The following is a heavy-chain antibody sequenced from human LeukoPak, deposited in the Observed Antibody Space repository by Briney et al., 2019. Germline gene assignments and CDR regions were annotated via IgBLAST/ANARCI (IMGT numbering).Heavy chain of an antibody. D-gene: IGHD4-17*01. CDR3: ARDQRDDYGDHAFDY. CDR1: GYTFTIYG. V-gene: IGHV1-18*01. J-gene: IGHJ4*02. CDR2: ISTYNGNT. Sequence: ASVKVSCKASGYTFTIYGISWVRQAPRQGLEWMGWISTYNGNTNYAQKFQGRVTMTTDTPTNTAYMELRSLRSDDTAVYYCARDQRDDYGDHAFDYWGQGTLVTVSS.